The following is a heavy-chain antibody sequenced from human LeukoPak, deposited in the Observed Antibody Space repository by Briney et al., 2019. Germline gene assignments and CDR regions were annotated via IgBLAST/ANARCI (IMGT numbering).Heavy chain of an antibody. CDR2: ISSSGDTT. CDR1: GFTFSSYA. J-gene: IGHJ4*02. Sequence: PGGSLRLSCVVSGFTFSSYAMNWVRQAPGKGLEWVSYISSSGDTTYHADSVRGRFTISRDNSKNTLHLQMNSLRAEDTAVYYCAKASDCSSNACIFNIWGQGTLVTVSS. D-gene: IGHD2-2*01. V-gene: IGHV3-23*01. CDR3: AKASDCSSNACIFNI.